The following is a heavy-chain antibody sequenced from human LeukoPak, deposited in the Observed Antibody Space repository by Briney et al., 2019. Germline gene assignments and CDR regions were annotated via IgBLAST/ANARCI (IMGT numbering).Heavy chain of an antibody. CDR3: ARVGGYCTTADCFDY. V-gene: IGHV1-18*01. D-gene: IGHD2-8*01. CDR2: ISAYNGNT. J-gene: IGHJ4*02. CDR1: GYTFISNV. Sequence: ASVKVSCKASGYTFISNVITWVRQAPGQGLEWMGWISAYNGNTDYAQKFQGRVTMTQDTSTSTAYMELRSLRSDDTAVYYCARVGGYCTTADCFDYWGQGTLVTVSS.